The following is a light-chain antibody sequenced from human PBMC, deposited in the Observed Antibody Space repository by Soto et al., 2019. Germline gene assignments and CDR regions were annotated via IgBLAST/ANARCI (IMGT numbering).Light chain of an antibody. V-gene: IGKV3-20*01. Sequence: EIVLTQSPGTLSLSPGERATLSCRASQSVSSIYLAWYQQKPVQAPSLLIYATSSRATGIPDRFSGSGSGTDFTLTISRLEPEDVAVYYCQQYGSSGTFGQGTTVDIK. CDR2: ATS. J-gene: IGKJ1*01. CDR3: QQYGSSGT. CDR1: QSVSSIY.